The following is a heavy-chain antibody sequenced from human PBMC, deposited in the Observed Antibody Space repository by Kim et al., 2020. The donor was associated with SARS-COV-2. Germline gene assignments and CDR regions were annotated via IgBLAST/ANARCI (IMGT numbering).Heavy chain of an antibody. CDR3: AHTDYYGSGSYYNGIPGVP. J-gene: IGHJ5*02. CDR2: IIPIFGTA. CDR1: GGTFSSYA. V-gene: IGHV1-69*13. D-gene: IGHD3-10*01. Sequence: SVKVSCKASGGTFSSYAISWVRQAPGQGLEWMGGIIPIFGTANYAQKFQGRVTITADESTSTAYMELSSLRSEDTAVYYCAHTDYYGSGSYYNGIPGVPWGQGTLVTVSS.